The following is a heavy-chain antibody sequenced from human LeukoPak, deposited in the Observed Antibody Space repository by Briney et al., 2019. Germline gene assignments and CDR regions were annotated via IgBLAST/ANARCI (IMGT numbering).Heavy chain of an antibody. V-gene: IGHV4-34*01. Sequence: SETLSLTCAVSGGPFGDFYWSWIRQPPGKGLEWIGEINHSGYTNYYPSLKSRVTISVDTSKNQFSLRLSSVTAADTAVYYCARNDYFGINNGMDVWGQGTTVTVS. J-gene: IGHJ6*02. CDR2: INHSGYT. CDR3: ARNDYFGINNGMDV. D-gene: IGHD2/OR15-2a*01. CDR1: GGPFGDFY.